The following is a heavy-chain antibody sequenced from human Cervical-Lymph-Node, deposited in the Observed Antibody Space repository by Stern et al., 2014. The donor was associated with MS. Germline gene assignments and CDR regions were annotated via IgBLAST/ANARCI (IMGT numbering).Heavy chain of an antibody. CDR2: INPVDSNT. CDR3: ARQYGATSSQLEY. V-gene: IGHV5-51*01. CDR1: GYRFTSYW. Sequence: VQLVESGAELKRPGESLQISCLVSGYRFTSYWLAWVRQTPGKGLEWMGIINPVDSNTIDSPSFAGQVNISVDKSIATVFLKWESLKPSDSAVYYCARQYGATSSQLEYWGQGTQVTVSS. J-gene: IGHJ4*02. D-gene: IGHD3-10*01.